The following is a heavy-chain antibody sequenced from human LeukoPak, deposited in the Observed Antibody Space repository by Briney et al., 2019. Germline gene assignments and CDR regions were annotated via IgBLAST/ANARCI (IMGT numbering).Heavy chain of an antibody. D-gene: IGHD5-18*01. J-gene: IGHJ5*02. CDR3: ATGRVSDTTLVTWFDP. CDR1: GGTFSGYA. Sequence: SVKVSCKASGGTFSGYAISWVRQALGQGLEWMGGIIPISPTANYAQKFQGRLTITTDEFTTTAYMELGSLRSEDTAVYYCATGRVSDTTLVTWFDPWGQGTLVTVSS. CDR2: IIPISPTA. V-gene: IGHV1-69*05.